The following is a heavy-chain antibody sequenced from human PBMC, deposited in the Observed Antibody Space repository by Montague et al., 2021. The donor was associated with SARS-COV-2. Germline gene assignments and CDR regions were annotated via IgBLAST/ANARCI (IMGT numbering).Heavy chain of an antibody. J-gene: IGHJ2*01. CDR3: AQELGWGRWYIDV. CDR1: GASMRTYY. V-gene: IGHV4-59*03. D-gene: IGHD1-7*01. CDR2: ISNSGIT. Sequence: SETLSLTCSVSGASMRTYYWTWIRESPGRGLERIGYISNSGITKYNPSLKSRATISLDTSKTQFSLMLTSVTTSDTALYYCAQELGWGRWYIDVWGRGTLVTVSS.